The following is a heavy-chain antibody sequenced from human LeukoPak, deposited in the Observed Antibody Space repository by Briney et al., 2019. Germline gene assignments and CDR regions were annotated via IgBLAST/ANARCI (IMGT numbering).Heavy chain of an antibody. V-gene: IGHV4-59*01. CDR2: IYYSGST. CDR3: ARWGIAADFDY. D-gene: IGHD6-13*01. J-gene: IGHJ4*02. Sequence: SETLSLTCTASGGSISSYYWSWIRQPPGKGLEWIGYIYYSGSTNYNPSLKSRVTISVDTSKNQFSLKLSSVTAADTAVYYCARWGIAADFDYWGQGTLVTVSS. CDR1: GGSISSYY.